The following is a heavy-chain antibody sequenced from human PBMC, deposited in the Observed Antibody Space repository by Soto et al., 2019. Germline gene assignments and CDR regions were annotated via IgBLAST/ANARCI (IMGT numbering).Heavy chain of an antibody. J-gene: IGHJ4*02. D-gene: IGHD6-13*01. V-gene: IGHV3-9*01. Sequence: EVQLVESGGGLVQPGRSLRLSCAASGFTFDDYAMHWVRQAPGKGLEWVSGISWNSGSIGYADSVKGRFTISRDNAKNSLYLQMNSQRSEDTALYYCAKDSREGGHSGGWYYFDYWGQGTLVTVSS. CDR2: ISWNSGSI. CDR3: AKDSREGGHSGGWYYFDY. CDR1: GFTFDDYA.